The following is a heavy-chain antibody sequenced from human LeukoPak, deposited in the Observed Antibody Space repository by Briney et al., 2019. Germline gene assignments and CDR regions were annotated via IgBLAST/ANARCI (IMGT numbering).Heavy chain of an antibody. CDR2: ISAYNGNT. CDR3: ARGGGPKYQLLSSRGLNY. V-gene: IGHV1-18*01. CDR1: GYTFTSYG. Sequence: GASVKVSRKASGYTFTSYGISWVRQAPGQGLEWMGWISAYNGNTNYAQKLQGRVTMTTDTSTSTAYMELRSLRSDDTAVYYCARGGGPKYQLLSSRGLNYWGQGTLVTVSS. D-gene: IGHD2-2*01. J-gene: IGHJ4*02.